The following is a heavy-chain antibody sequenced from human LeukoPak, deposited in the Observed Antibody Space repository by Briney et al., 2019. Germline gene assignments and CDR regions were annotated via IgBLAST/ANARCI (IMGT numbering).Heavy chain of an antibody. J-gene: IGHJ4*02. Sequence: GGSLRLSCAASGFPFSSYAMSWVRQAPGKGLEWVSAISGSGGSTYYADSVKGRFTISRDNSKNTLYLQMNSLRAEDTAVYYCAKAFEYSSSSPFDYWGQGTLVTVSS. CDR1: GFPFSSYA. CDR3: AKAFEYSSSSPFDY. V-gene: IGHV3-23*01. D-gene: IGHD6-6*01. CDR2: ISGSGGST.